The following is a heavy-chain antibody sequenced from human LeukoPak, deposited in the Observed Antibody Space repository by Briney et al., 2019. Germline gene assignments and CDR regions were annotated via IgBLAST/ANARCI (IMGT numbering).Heavy chain of an antibody. CDR3: ATPPSCSGGSCYSGAHYFDY. CDR2: IIPIFGTA. CDR1: GGTFSSYA. D-gene: IGHD2-15*01. J-gene: IGHJ4*02. Sequence: ASVKVSCKASGGTFSSYAISWVRQAPGQGLEWMGGIIPIFGTANYAQKFQGRVTITADESTSTAYMELSSLRSEDTAVYYCATPPSCSGGSCYSGAHYFDYWGQGTLVTVSS. V-gene: IGHV1-69*13.